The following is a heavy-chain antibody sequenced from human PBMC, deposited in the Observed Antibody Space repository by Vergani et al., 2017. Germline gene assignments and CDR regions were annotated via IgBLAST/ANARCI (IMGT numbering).Heavy chain of an antibody. D-gene: IGHD5-24*01. CDR1: GGTFSSYD. CDR2: ISAYNGNT. CDR3: AIVDGGPYYFDY. J-gene: IGHJ4*02. V-gene: IGHV1-18*01. Sequence: QVQLVQSGAEVKKPGSSVKVSCKASGGTFSSYDISWGRKAPGKGLEWRGRISAYNGNTNYAQKLKGRVTMTTDTSTSTAYMGLRSLRSDDTAVYYCAIVDGGPYYFDYWGQGTLVTVSA.